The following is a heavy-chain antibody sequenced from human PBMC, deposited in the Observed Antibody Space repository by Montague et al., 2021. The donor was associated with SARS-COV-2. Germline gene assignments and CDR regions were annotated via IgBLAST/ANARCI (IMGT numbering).Heavy chain of an antibody. V-gene: IGHV4-39*07. CDR1: GGSISSSRYY. CDR3: ARDTRIAMLVVVTRYGLDV. D-gene: IGHD3-22*01. Sequence: SETLSLTCTVSGGSISSSRYYWGWIRQPPGKGLEWIGSIYYTGXTXYXXXXKXRVTISVDTSKNQFSLKLSSVTAADTAVYYCARDTRIAMLVVVTRYGLDVWGQGTTVTVSS. J-gene: IGHJ6*02. CDR2: IYYTGXT.